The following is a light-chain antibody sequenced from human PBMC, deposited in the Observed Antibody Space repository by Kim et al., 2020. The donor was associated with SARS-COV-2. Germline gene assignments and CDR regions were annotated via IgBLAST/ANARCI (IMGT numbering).Light chain of an antibody. CDR1: TTDN. J-gene: IGLJ2*01. V-gene: IGLV2-14*01. CDR2: DVY. CDR3: SSYTRTHTLL. Sequence: QSALTQPASVSGSPGQSITISCTGTTTDNVSWYQQYPGKAPKLMIYDVYKWPSGVSHRFSGSKSDNTASLTISGLQADDEAAYYCSSYTRTHTLLFGGGTQLTVL.